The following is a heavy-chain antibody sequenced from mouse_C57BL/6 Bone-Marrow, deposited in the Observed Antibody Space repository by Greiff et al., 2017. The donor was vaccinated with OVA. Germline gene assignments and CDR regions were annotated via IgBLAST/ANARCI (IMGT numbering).Heavy chain of an antibody. V-gene: IGHV5-12*01. CDR1: GFTFSDYY. CDR2: ISNGGGST. Sequence: EVKVVESGGGLVQPGGSLQLSCAASGFTFSDYYMYWVRQTPEKRLEWVAYISNGGGSTYYPDTVKGRFTISRDNAKNTLYLQMSRLKSGDTAMYYCARPHYYGSSLSYWYVDVWGTGTTVTVSS. CDR3: ARPHYYGSSLSYWYVDV. J-gene: IGHJ1*03. D-gene: IGHD1-1*01.